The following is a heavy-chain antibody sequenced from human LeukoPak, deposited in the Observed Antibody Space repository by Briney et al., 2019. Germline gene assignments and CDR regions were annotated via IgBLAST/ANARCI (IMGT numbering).Heavy chain of an antibody. D-gene: IGHD6-6*01. V-gene: IGHV4-4*09. CDR3: ARFTSTRPSDG. CDR1: GGSISGFY. CDR2: IYSSGST. Sequence: AQTLSLTYPVAGGSISGFYWSWIRQHPGQTLEWIGYIYSSGSTKYHTSLQGRVTMSVDTSMNQFSLRLSSVTAADTAVYYCARFTSTRPSDGWGKGTTVTVSS. J-gene: IGHJ6*04.